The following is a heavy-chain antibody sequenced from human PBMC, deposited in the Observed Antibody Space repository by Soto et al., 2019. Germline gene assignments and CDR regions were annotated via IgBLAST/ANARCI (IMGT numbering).Heavy chain of an antibody. CDR1: GFTFYNYA. D-gene: IGHD2-8*01. CDR2: ISGGGDGT. CDR3: AKKGLGSLATYCTTGDCHYAFDV. J-gene: IGHJ3*01. Sequence: EVQLLESGGGLVRPGGSLRLSCAASGFTFYNYAMNWVRQAPGKGLEWVSTISGGGDGTYYADSVKGRFTISRDNSRNTVYLQMNRLRAEDPAVYYCAKKGLGSLATYCTTGDCHYAFDVWGQGTLVTVSS. V-gene: IGHV3-23*01.